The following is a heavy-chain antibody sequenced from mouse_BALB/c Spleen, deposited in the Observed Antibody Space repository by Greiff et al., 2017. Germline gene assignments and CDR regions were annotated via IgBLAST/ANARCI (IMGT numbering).Heavy chain of an antibody. CDR1: GYTFTDYE. V-gene: IGHV1-15*01. D-gene: IGHD2-14*01. CDR3: TRRYDRRFDY. Sequence: QVQLQQSGAELVRPGASVTLSCKASGYTFTDYEMHWVKQTPVHGLEWIGAIDPETGGTAYNQKFKGKATLTADKSSSTAYMELRSLTSEDSAVYYCTRRYDRRFDYWGQGTTLTVSS. J-gene: IGHJ2*01. CDR2: IDPETGGT.